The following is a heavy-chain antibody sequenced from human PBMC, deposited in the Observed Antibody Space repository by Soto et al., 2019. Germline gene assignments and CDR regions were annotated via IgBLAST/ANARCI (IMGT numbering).Heavy chain of an antibody. CDR1: GYTFTSYD. CDR2: MNPNSANT. V-gene: IGHV1-8*01. Sequence: QVQLVQSGAEVKKPGASVKVSCKASGYTFTSYDINWVRQATGQGLEWMGWMNPNSANTGYAQKPXXRVPMTRNTSLSTAYMELSSLRSEDTAVYYGAREGVRGMDVWGQGTTVTVSS. D-gene: IGHD3-16*01. J-gene: IGHJ6*02. CDR3: AREGVRGMDV.